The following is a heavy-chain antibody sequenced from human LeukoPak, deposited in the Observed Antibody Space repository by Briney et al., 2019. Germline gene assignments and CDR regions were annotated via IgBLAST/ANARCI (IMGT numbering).Heavy chain of an antibody. Sequence: SGGSLRLSCAASGFTVSSNYMSWVRQAPEKGLEWVSIIYTGGSTDYADSVKGRFTISRDNSKNTLYLQMGSLRAEDMAVYYCARGHNWNYGYYYYGMDVWGQGTTVTVPS. CDR2: IYTGGST. J-gene: IGHJ6*02. V-gene: IGHV3-53*05. CDR3: ARGHNWNYGYYYYGMDV. D-gene: IGHD1-7*01. CDR1: GFTVSSNY.